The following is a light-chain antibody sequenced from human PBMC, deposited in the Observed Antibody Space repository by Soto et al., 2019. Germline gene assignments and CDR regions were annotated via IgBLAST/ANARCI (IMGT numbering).Light chain of an antibody. CDR1: NIGDKR. CDR2: YDS. CDR3: QVWDIMTDNYV. J-gene: IGLJ1*01. V-gene: IGLV3-21*04. Sequence: SYELTQPPSVSVAPEKTTTITCGGNNIGDKRVHWYRQKPGQSPGLLISYDSDRTSGIPERFSGSNSGNTATLTISRVEAGDEAEYYCQVWDIMTDNYVFGGGTKVTVL.